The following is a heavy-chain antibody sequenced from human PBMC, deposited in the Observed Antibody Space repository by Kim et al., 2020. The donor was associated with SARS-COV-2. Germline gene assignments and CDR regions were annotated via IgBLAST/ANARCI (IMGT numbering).Heavy chain of an antibody. Sequence: GGSLRLSCAASGFTFSSYAMHWVRQAPGKGLEYVSAISSNGGSTYYANSVKGRFTISRDNSKNTLYLQMGSLRAEDMAVYYCARGPPLFYCSGGSCYSPSFYWGQGTLVTVSS. J-gene: IGHJ4*02. CDR2: ISSNGGST. CDR3: ARGPPLFYCSGGSCYSPSFY. CDR1: GFTFSSYA. V-gene: IGHV3-64*01. D-gene: IGHD2-15*01.